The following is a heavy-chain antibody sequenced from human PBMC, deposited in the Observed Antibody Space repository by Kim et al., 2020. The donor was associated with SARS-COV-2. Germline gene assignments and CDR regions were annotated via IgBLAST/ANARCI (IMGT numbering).Heavy chain of an antibody. CDR2: DGRNQ. D-gene: IGHD3-10*01. CDR3: ARTRGFDY. J-gene: IGHJ4*02. V-gene: IGHV3-33*01. Sequence: DGRNQYFARSVKGRFTISRDNSKNTLYLQMNSLRAEDTAVYYCARTRGFDYWGQGTLVTVSS.